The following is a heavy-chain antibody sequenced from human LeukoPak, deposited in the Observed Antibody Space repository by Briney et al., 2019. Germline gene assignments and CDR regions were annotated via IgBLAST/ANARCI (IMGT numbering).Heavy chain of an antibody. D-gene: IGHD6-13*01. CDR3: ARDWTDSSSWYRVSGGFDY. CDR2: SYYSGST. V-gene: IGHV4-59*12. J-gene: IGHJ4*02. CDR1: GGSISSYY. Sequence: SETLSLTCTVSGGSISSYYWSWIRQSPGKGLVWIGYSYYSGSTSYNPSLKSRVTISVDTSKNQFSLQLNSVTPEDTAVYYCARDWTDSSSWYRVSGGFDYWGQGTLVTVSS.